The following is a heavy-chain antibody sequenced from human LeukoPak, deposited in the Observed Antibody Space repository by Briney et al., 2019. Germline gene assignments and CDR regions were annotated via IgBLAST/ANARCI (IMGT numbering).Heavy chain of an antibody. Sequence: GGSLRLSCAASGFTFSSYGMHWVRQAPGRGLEWLAFIRHDGSNEYYADSVKGRVTISRDNSKNTLYLQIKSLRVDDTAVYYCAKAKPVVIVTNYLDSWGQGTLVTVSS. CDR1: GFTFSSYG. CDR2: IRHDGSNE. J-gene: IGHJ4*02. V-gene: IGHV3-30*02. D-gene: IGHD3-22*01. CDR3: AKAKPVVIVTNYLDS.